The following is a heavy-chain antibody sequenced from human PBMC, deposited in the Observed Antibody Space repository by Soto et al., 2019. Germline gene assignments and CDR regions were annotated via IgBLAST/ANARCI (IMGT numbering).Heavy chain of an antibody. J-gene: IGHJ6*02. CDR1: GDTFSSYT. CDR2: IIPVLGST. D-gene: IGHD2-21*02. Sequence: QVQLVQXGAEVKKPGSSVKVSCRASGDTFSSYTVNWVRQAPGRGLEWLGRIIPVLGSTDYAQKFKGQVTLTADKSTNIVYMELISLRSEDRAVYYCARRRYCGYDCYHKHYYGMDVWGQGTTVTVAS. V-gene: IGHV1-69*08. CDR3: ARRRYCGYDCYHKHYYGMDV.